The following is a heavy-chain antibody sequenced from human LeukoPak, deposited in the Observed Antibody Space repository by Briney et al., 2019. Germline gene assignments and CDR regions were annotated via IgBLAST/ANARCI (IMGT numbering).Heavy chain of an antibody. CDR1: GFTFSSYG. V-gene: IGHV3-21*01. D-gene: IGHD2-8*01. CDR2: ISSSSSHI. J-gene: IGHJ6*03. CDR3: ARDSLSHYYNMDV. Sequence: PGGSLRLSCAASGFTFSSYGMHWVRQAPGKGLEWVSSISSSSSHIYYTDSVKGRFTISRDNAKNSLFLQMNSLRAEDTAVYYCARDSLSHYYNMDVWGKGTTVTVSS.